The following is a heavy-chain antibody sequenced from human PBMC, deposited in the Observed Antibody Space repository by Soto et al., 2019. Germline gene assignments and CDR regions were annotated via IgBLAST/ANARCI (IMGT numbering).Heavy chain of an antibody. V-gene: IGHV1-8*01. CDR2: MNPNSGNT. CDR1: GYTFTSYD. CDR3: AREYSSGWSKD. Sequence: QVQLVQSGAEVKKPGASVKVSCKASGYTFTSYDINWVRQATGQGLEWMGWMNPNSGNTGYAQKVQGRVTVTRNTSISTAYMELCSLGSEDTAVCYCAREYSSGWSKDWGQGTEVTVSS. J-gene: IGHJ4*02. D-gene: IGHD6-19*01.